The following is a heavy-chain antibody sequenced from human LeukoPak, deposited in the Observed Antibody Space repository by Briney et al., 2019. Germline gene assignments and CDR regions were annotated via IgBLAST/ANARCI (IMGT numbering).Heavy chain of an antibody. CDR3: ARGRADDILTGYYLYFDY. J-gene: IGHJ4*02. D-gene: IGHD3-9*01. CDR2: IYYSGST. Sequence: PSETLSLTCTVSGGSISSSSYYWGWIRQPPGKGLEWIGSIYYSGSTYYNPSLKSRVTISVDTSKNQFSLKLSSVTAADTAVYYCARGRADDILTGYYLYFDYWGQGTLVTVSS. CDR1: GGSISSSSYY. V-gene: IGHV4-39*07.